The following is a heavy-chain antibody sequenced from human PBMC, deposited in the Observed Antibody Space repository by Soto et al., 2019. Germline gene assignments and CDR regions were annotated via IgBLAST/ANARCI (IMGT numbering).Heavy chain of an antibody. CDR3: ARGRLSDCTNGVCYTPLFDY. CDR1: GGSISSGDYY. J-gene: IGHJ4*02. V-gene: IGHV4-30-4*01. Sequence: QVQLQESGPGLVKPSQTLSLTCTVSGGSISSGDYYWSWIRQPPGKGLEWIGYIYYSGSTYYNPSLKSRVTISVDTSKNQFSLKLSSVTAADTAVYYCARGRLSDCTNGVCYTPLFDYWGQGTLVTVSS. D-gene: IGHD2-8*01. CDR2: IYYSGST.